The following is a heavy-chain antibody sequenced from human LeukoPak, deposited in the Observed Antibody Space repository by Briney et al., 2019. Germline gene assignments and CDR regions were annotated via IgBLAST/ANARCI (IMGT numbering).Heavy chain of an antibody. CDR1: GGTFSSYA. D-gene: IGHD3-22*01. J-gene: IGHJ5*02. CDR3: ARQVVVMTAWFDP. Sequence: SLKVSCEASGGTFSSYAISWVRQAPGQGLEWMGGIIPIFGTANYAQKFPGRVTITADESTSTPYMELSSLRSEDTAVYYCARQVVVMTAWFDPWGQGTLVTVSS. CDR2: IIPIFGTA. V-gene: IGHV1-69*13.